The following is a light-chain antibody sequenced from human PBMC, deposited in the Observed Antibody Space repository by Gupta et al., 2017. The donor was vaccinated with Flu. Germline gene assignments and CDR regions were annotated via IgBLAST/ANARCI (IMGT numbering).Light chain of an antibody. CDR1: QGISTW. CDR2: TAS. J-gene: IGKJ2*01. V-gene: IGKV1-12*01. Sequence: DMQMTQSPSSVSASVGDRVTITCRASQGISTWLAWYQQKPGKAPRLLLYTASNLQSGVPSRFSGSGSGTEFTLTINSLQPEDFATYYCQQANSFPYTFGQGTKLDIK. CDR3: QQANSFPYT.